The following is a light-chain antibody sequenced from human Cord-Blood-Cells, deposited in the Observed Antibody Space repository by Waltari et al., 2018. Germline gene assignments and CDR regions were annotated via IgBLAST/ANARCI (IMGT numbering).Light chain of an antibody. V-gene: IGLV2-23*01. CDR2: EGS. Sequence: QSALTQPASVSGSPGQSITISCTGPSSDVGGFKLVSWYQQHPGKAPKLMIYEGSKRPSGVSNRFSGSKSGNTASLTISGLQAEDEADYYCCSYAGSSTVFGGGTKLTVL. CDR1: SSDVGGFKL. CDR3: CSYAGSSTV. J-gene: IGLJ3*02.